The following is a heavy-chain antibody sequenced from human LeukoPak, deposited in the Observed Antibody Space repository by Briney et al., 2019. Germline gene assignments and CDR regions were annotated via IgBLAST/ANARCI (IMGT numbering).Heavy chain of an antibody. J-gene: IGHJ5*02. CDR3: AREDYGDYALDP. Sequence: PSQTLSLTCTVSGGSISSGSYYWSWIRQPAGKGLEWIGRIYTSEYTNYNPSLKSRVTISGDTSKNQFSLKLSSVTAADTAVYYCAREDYGDYALDPWGQGILVIVSS. CDR1: GGSISSGSYY. CDR2: IYTSEYT. V-gene: IGHV4-61*02. D-gene: IGHD4-17*01.